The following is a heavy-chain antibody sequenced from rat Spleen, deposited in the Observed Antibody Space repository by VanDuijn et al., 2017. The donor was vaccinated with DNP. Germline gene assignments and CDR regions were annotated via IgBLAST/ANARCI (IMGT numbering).Heavy chain of an antibody. D-gene: IGHD1-4*01. CDR3: ARSPGYYWYFDF. J-gene: IGHJ1*01. CDR2: ISSRGST. V-gene: IGHV2-6*01. CDR1: GFSLTSNS. Sequence: QVQLRESGPGLLQPSQTLSLSCSVSGFSLTSNSVHWVRQPPGKGLEWIAAISSRGSTYYDSALKSRLSISRDTSKSQVFLKMNSVQTEDTAMYFCARSPGYYWYFDFWGPGTMVTVSS.